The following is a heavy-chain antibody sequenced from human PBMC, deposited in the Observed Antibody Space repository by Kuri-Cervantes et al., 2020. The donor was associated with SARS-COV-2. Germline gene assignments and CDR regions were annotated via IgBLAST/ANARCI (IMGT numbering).Heavy chain of an antibody. CDR3: ARDIYWNPVV. Sequence: GESLKISCAASGFTFSNYAMSWVRQAPGKGLEWVSSISSSSSYIYYADSVKGRFTISRDNAKNSLYLQMNSLRAEDTAVYYCARDIYWNPVVWGQGTLVTVSS. CDR1: GFTFSNYA. V-gene: IGHV3-21*01. D-gene: IGHD1-1*01. CDR2: ISSSSSYI. J-gene: IGHJ4*02.